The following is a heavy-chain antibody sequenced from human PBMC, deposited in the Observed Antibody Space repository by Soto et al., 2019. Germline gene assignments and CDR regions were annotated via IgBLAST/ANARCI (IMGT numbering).Heavy chain of an antibody. Sequence: SETLSLTCTVSGGSISTYYWSWIRRPPGKGLEWIGYIYNSGSTHSNPSLQSRVTISVDTSKNQFSLKLSSVTAADTAIYYCARARITMVREVIKYNMDVWGQGTTVTVSS. CDR1: GGSISTYY. J-gene: IGHJ6*02. V-gene: IGHV4-59*01. D-gene: IGHD3-10*01. CDR2: IYNSGST. CDR3: ARARITMVREVIKYNMDV.